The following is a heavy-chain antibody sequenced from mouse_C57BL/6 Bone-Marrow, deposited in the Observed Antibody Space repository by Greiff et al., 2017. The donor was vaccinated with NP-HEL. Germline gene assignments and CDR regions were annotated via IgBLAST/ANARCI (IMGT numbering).Heavy chain of an antibody. Sequence: DVKLVQSGGGLVKPGGSLKLSCAASGFTFSDYGMHWVRQAPEKGLEWVAYISSGSSTIYYADTVKGRFTISRDNAKNTLFLQMTSLRSEDTAMYYCARRLTGTAYWGQGTLVTVSA. V-gene: IGHV5-17*01. D-gene: IGHD4-1*01. J-gene: IGHJ3*01. CDR3: ARRLTGTAY. CDR2: ISSGSSTI. CDR1: GFTFSDYG.